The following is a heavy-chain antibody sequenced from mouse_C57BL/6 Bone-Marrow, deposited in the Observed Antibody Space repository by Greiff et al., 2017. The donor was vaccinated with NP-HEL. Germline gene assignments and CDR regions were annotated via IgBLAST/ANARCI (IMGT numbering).Heavy chain of an antibody. CDR3: VRQTTVVPFAY. CDR1: GFSFNTYA. CDR2: IRSKSNNYAT. J-gene: IGHJ3*01. D-gene: IGHD1-1*01. Sequence: EVKVVESGGGLVQPKGSLKLSCAASGFSFNTYAMNWVRQAPGKGLEWVARIRSKSNNYATYYADSVKDRFTISRDDSESMLYLQMNNVKTEDTAMYDCVRQTTVVPFAYWGQGTLVTVSA. V-gene: IGHV10-1*01.